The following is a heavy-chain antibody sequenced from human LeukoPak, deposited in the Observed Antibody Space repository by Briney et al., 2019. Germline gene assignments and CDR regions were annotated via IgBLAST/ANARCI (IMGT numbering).Heavy chain of an antibody. Sequence: GGSLRLSCAASGFIFSSYTMTWVRQAPGKGLEWVSSISGSSRHKYYADSVKGRFTISRDNAKNSLYLQMNSLRAEDTAVYYCARTANFAAGYYIDYWGQGTLVTVSS. D-gene: IGHD6-13*01. J-gene: IGHJ4*02. CDR1: GFIFSSYT. CDR2: ISGSSRHK. V-gene: IGHV3-21*01. CDR3: ARTANFAAGYYIDY.